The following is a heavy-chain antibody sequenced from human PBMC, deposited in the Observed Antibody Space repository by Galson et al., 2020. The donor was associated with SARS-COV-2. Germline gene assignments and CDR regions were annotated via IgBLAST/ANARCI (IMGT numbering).Heavy chain of an antibody. D-gene: IGHD1-1*01. J-gene: IGHJ5*02. CDR2: FDPEDGET. Sequence: ASVKVSCKVSGYTLTELSMHWVRQAPGKGLEWMGGFDPEDGETIYAQKFQGRVTMTEDTSTDTAYLDLSSLRSEDTAVYYCATTAPAQLSGRFDPWGPGTLVPVS. V-gene: IGHV1-24*01. CDR3: ATTAPAQLSGRFDP. CDR1: GYTLTELS.